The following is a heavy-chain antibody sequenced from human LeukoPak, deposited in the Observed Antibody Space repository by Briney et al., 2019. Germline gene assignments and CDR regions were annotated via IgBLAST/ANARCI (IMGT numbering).Heavy chain of an antibody. D-gene: IGHD3-22*01. CDR3: ARADYYDRRNAFDI. CDR2: INHSGST. J-gene: IGHJ3*02. Sequence: SETLSLTCAVYGGSFSGYYWSWIRQPPGKGLEWIGEINHSGSTNYNPSLKSRVTISVDTSKNQFSLKLSSVTAADTAVYYCARADYYDRRNAFDIWGQGTMVTVSS. V-gene: IGHV4-34*01. CDR1: GGSFSGYY.